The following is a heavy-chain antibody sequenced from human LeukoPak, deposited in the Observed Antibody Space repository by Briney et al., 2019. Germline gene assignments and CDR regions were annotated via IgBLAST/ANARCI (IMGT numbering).Heavy chain of an antibody. D-gene: IGHD2-2*01. J-gene: IGHJ4*02. Sequence: GGSLRLSCKVSGFTVSSNSWSWVRQAPGKGLEWVSGIVGGAGGTYYADSVKGRFTISRDNSKNTLYLQMNSLRAEDTAVYYCAHGSMYQLDYWGQGTLVTVSS. V-gene: IGHV3-23*01. CDR1: GFTVSSNS. CDR3: AHGSMYQLDY. CDR2: IVGGAGGT.